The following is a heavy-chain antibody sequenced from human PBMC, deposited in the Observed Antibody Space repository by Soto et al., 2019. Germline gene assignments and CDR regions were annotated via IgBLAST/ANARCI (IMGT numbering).Heavy chain of an antibody. CDR3: ARVPDY. V-gene: IGHV4-59*12. Sequence: SETLSLTCTVSGGSISSYSWSWIRQPPGKGLEWVGYMYYSGSTNYNPSLKSRVTISIDRSKNQFSLKLSSVTAADTAVYYCARVPDYWGQGILVTVSS. J-gene: IGHJ4*02. CDR1: GGSISSYS. D-gene: IGHD2-2*01. CDR2: MYYSGST.